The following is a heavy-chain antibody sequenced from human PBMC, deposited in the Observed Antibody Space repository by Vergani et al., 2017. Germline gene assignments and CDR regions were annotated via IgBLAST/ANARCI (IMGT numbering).Heavy chain of an antibody. J-gene: IGHJ4*02. CDR1: GFTFGDYA. CDR2: IRSKAYGGTT. D-gene: IGHD6-13*01. V-gene: IGHV3-49*04. CDR3: ARGLGKGIAAAGTGY. Sequence: EVQLVESGGGLVQPGRSLRLSCTASGFTFGDYAMSWVRQAPGKGLEWVGFIRSKAYGGTTEYAASVKGRFTISRDDSKSIAYLQMNSLKTEDTAVYYCARGLGKGIAAAGTGYWGQGTLVTVSS.